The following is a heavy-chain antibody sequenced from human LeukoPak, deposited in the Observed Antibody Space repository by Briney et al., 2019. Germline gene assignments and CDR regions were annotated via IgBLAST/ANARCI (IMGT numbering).Heavy chain of an antibody. CDR3: ARTLNYHESGTVFYYMDV. CDR1: GYSISSGYY. V-gene: IGHV4-38-2*02. CDR2: IYHSGST. J-gene: IGHJ6*03. Sequence: PSETLSLTCTVSGYSISSGYYWGWIRQPPGKGLEWIGSIYHSGSTYYNPSLKSRVTISVDTSKNQFSLKLSSVTAADTAVYFCARTLNYHESGTVFYYMDVWGKGTTVTISS. D-gene: IGHD3-10*01.